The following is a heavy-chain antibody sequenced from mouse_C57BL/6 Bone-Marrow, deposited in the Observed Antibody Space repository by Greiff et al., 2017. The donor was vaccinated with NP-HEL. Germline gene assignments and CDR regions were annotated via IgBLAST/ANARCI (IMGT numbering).Heavy chain of an antibody. D-gene: IGHD2-4*01. CDR2: INPSNGGT. Sequence: QVQLQQPGTELVKPGASVKLSCKASGYTFTSYWMPWVKQRPGQGLEWIGNINPSNGGTNYNEKFKRKATLTVDKSSSAAYMQLSSLTSEDSAVYYCARFPDYDDYAMDYWGQGTSVTVSS. J-gene: IGHJ4*01. CDR1: GYTFTSYW. V-gene: IGHV1-53*01. CDR3: ARFPDYDDYAMDY.